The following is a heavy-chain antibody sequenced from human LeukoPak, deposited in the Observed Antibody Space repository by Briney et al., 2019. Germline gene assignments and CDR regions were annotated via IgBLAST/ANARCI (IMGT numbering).Heavy chain of an antibody. CDR1: AYSISSGYY. V-gene: IGHV4-38-2*02. J-gene: IGHJ4*02. Sequence: SETLSLTCTVSAYSISSGYYWGWIRQPPGKGLEWIGSIYHSGSTYYSPSLKSRVTISVDTSKNQFSLKLSSVTAADTAVYYCARDIDSSGYYYEYWGQGTLVTVSS. D-gene: IGHD3-22*01. CDR3: ARDIDSSGYYYEY. CDR2: IYHSGST.